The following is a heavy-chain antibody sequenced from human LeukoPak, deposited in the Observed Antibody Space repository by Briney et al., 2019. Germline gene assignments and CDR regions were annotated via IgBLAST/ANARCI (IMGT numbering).Heavy chain of an antibody. CDR3: ALSPPNYYGMDV. CDR1: GFTFSSYA. V-gene: IGHV3-30-3*01. J-gene: IGHJ6*02. CDR2: ISCDGSNK. Sequence: PGRSLRLSCAASGFTFSSYAMHWVRQAPGKGLEWVAVISCDGSNKYYADSVKGRFTISRDNSKNTLYLQMNSLRAEDTAVYYCALSPPNYYGMDVWGQGTTVTVSS.